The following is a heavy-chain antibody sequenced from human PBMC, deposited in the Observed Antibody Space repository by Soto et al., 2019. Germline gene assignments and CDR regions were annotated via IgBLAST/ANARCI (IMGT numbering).Heavy chain of an antibody. CDR2: IYYSGST. CDR3: ARSAVAATFDY. D-gene: IGHD2-15*01. CDR1: GGSISSYY. Sequence: PETLSLTCTVSGGSISSYYRSWIRQPPGKGLEWIGYIYYSGSTNYNPSLKSRVTISVDTSKNQFSLKLSSVTAADTAVYYCARSAVAATFDYWGQGTLVTV. J-gene: IGHJ4*02. V-gene: IGHV4-59*01.